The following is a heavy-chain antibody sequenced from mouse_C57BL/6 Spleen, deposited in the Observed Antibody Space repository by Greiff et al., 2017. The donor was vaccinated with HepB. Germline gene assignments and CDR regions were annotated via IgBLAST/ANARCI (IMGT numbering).Heavy chain of an antibody. CDR2: INYDGSST. CDR3: ARDRITTVVASYWYFDV. Sequence: EVKLVESAGGLVQPGSSMKLSCTASGFTFSDYYMAWVRQVPEKGLEWVANINYDGSSTYYLDSLKSRFIISRDNAKNILYLQMSSLKSEDTATYYCARDRITTVVASYWYFDVWGTGTTVTVSS. J-gene: IGHJ1*03. V-gene: IGHV5-16*01. CDR1: GFTFSDYY. D-gene: IGHD1-1*01.